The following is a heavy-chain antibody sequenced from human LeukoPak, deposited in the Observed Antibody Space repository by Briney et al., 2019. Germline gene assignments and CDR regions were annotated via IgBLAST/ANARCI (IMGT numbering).Heavy chain of an antibody. J-gene: IGHJ4*02. CDR1: GFTFSSYG. V-gene: IGHV3-30*18. D-gene: IGHD3-10*01. CDR3: AKHYYGSGSYYAYYFDY. Sequence: PGGSLRLSCAASGFTFSSYGMHWVRQAPGKGLEWVAVISYDGSNKYYADSVKGRFTISRDNSKNTLYLQTNSLRAEDTAVYYCAKHYYGSGSYYAYYFDYWGQGTLVTVSS. CDR2: ISYDGSNK.